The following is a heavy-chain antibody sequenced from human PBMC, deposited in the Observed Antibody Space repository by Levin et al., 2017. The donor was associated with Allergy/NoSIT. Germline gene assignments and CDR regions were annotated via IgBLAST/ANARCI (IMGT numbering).Heavy chain of an antibody. V-gene: IGHV3-21*01. J-gene: IGHJ4*02. CDR2: IGSTGTYM. CDR1: GFTFSRYS. CDR3: ARLSSGSYSFDY. D-gene: IGHD1-26*01. Sequence: GGSLRLSCAASGFTFSRYSMNWVRQAPGKGLEWVSSIGSTGTYMYYADSVKGRFTISRDNAKNSLYLQINSLRAEYTAIYYCARLSSGSYSFDYWGQGTLVTVSS.